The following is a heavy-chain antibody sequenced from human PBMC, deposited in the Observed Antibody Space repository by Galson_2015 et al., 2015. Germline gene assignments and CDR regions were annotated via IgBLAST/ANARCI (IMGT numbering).Heavy chain of an antibody. D-gene: IGHD3-10*01. Sequence: SLRLSCAASGFTFSSYGMHWVRQAPGKGLEWVAVISYDGSNKYYADSVKGRFTISRDNSKNTLYLQMNSLRAEDTAVYYCAKEATAMVPNYYFDYWGQGTLATVSS. J-gene: IGHJ4*02. CDR1: GFTFSSYG. CDR2: ISYDGSNK. CDR3: AKEATAMVPNYYFDY. V-gene: IGHV3-30*18.